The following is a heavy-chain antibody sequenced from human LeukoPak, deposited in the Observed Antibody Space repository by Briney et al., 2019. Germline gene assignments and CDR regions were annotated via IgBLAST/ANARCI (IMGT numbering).Heavy chain of an antibody. CDR1: GFTFSSYG. CDR3: ARGPYSSGWCVDY. V-gene: IGHV3-33*01. CDR2: IWYDGTNK. D-gene: IGHD6-19*01. J-gene: IGHJ4*02. Sequence: GGSLRLSCAASGFTFSSYGMHWVRQAPGKGLEWVAVIWYDGTNKYYADSVKGRFTISRDNSKNTLYLQMNSLRAEDTAVYYCARGPYSSGWCVDYWGQGTLVTVSS.